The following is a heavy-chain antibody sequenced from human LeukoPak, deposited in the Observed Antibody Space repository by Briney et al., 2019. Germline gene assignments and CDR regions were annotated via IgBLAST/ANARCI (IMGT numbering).Heavy chain of an antibody. Sequence: ASVKVSCKASGYTFTSYDINWVRQATGQGLEWMGRMNPNSGNTDYAQKFQGRVTMTRNTSISTAYMELSSLRSEDTAIYYCARVHDYGDYGISHWGLGTLVTVSS. V-gene: IGHV1-8*01. J-gene: IGHJ4*02. CDR1: GYTFTSYD. D-gene: IGHD4-17*01. CDR3: ARVHDYGDYGISH. CDR2: MNPNSGNT.